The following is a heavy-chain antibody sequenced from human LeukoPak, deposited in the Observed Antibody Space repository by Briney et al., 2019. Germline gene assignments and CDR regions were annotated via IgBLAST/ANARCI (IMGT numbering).Heavy chain of an antibody. J-gene: IGHJ4*02. V-gene: IGHV1-18*04. CDR3: ARGWRSLQSNQISPFDS. D-gene: IGHD5-24*01. CDR1: GYAFTDYG. Sequence: ASVKVSCKAPGYAFTDYGIGWVRQAPGHGLEWLGWISGYTGATNYAQNLQARVTMTTDTATSTAYMELRSLTSDDTAMYYCARGWRSLQSNQISPFDSWGLGTLVTVSS. CDR2: ISGYTGAT.